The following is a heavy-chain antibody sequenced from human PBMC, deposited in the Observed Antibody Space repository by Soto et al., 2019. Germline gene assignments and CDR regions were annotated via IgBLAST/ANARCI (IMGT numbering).Heavy chain of an antibody. J-gene: IGHJ6*02. CDR3: ARNRPAPPSKSGMDV. CDR1: GYSFTSYW. Sequence: PGESLKISCNGSGYSFTSYWIGWVRQMPGKGLEWMGIIYPGDSDTRYSPSFQGQVTISADKSISTAYLQWSSLKASDTAMYYCARNRPAPPSKSGMDVWGQGTTVTVS. CDR2: IYPGDSDT. V-gene: IGHV5-51*01.